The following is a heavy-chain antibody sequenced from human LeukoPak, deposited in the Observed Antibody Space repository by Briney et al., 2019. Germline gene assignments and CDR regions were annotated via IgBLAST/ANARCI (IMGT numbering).Heavy chain of an antibody. D-gene: IGHD3-22*01. J-gene: IGHJ4*02. CDR1: GGSISSSSYY. CDR3: ARGADSSGYYSIFYFDY. Sequence: SETLSLTCTVSGGSISSSSYYWGWIRQPPGKGLEWIGSIYYTGSTYYNPSLKSRVTISVDTSKNQFSLKLSSVTAADTAVYYCARGADSSGYYSIFYFDYWGQGTLVTVSS. V-gene: IGHV4-39*07. CDR2: IYYTGST.